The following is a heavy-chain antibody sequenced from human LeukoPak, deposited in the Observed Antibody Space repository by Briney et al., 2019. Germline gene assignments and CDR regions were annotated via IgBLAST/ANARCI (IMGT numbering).Heavy chain of an antibody. J-gene: IGHJ4*02. CDR1: GGSISSSSYY. Sequence: PSETLSLTCSVSGGSISSSSYYWGWIRQPPGKGLKWIGSIYYSGSTYYNPSLKSRVTISVDTSKNQFSLKLSSVTAADTAVYYCARDYYDSSGYYYFDYWGQGTLVTVSS. D-gene: IGHD3-22*01. CDR3: ARDYYDSSGYYYFDY. CDR2: IYYSGST. V-gene: IGHV4-39*01.